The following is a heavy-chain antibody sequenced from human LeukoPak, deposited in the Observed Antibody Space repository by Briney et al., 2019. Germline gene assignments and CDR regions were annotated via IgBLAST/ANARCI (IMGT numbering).Heavy chain of an antibody. CDR3: AKAMVRGEGYGMDV. J-gene: IGHJ6*04. Sequence: GRSLRLSCAASEFTVSSYGMHWVRQAPGKGLEWVAVISYDGSNKYYADSVKGRFTISRDNSKNTLYLQMNSLRAEDTAVYYCAKAMVRGEGYGMDVWGKGATVTVSS. V-gene: IGHV3-30*18. CDR1: EFTVSSYG. CDR2: ISYDGSNK. D-gene: IGHD3-10*01.